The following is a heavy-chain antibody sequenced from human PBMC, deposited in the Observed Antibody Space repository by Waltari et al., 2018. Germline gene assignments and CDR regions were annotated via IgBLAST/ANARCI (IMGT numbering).Heavy chain of an antibody. CDR2: INPNSGDT. CDR1: GYTFTAFF. V-gene: IGHV1-2*06. D-gene: IGHD3-3*01. J-gene: IGHJ4*02. Sequence: QVQLVQSGAAVKKSGASVKVSCKASGYTFTAFFIPWVRQAPGQGLEWMGRINPNSGDTSYAQRFQGRVTMTGDTSITTAYMELTGLRSDDTAIYYCARSGGGTTTFGVAEWGQGSLVTVSS. CDR3: ARSGGGTTTFGVAE.